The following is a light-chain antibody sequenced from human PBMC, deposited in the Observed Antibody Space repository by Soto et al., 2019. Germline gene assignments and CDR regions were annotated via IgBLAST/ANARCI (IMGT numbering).Light chain of an antibody. V-gene: IGLV1-44*01. J-gene: IGLJ2*01. CDR1: SSNIESNS. CDR3: CSYAGSYTLL. Sequence: QSVLTQPPSASETPGQRVTISCSGSSSNIESNSVNWYQQLPGTAPKLLIYSNNKRPSGVPERFSGSKSGNTASLTISGLQAEDEADYYCCSYAGSYTLLFGGGTKVTVL. CDR2: SNN.